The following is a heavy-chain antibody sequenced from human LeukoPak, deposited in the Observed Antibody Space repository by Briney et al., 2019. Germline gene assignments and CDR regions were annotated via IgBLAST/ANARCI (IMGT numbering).Heavy chain of an antibody. CDR3: ARVDCSSTSCYGRFDY. V-gene: IGHV3-20*04. Sequence: ETLSLTCTVSGYSISSGYYWGWVRQAPGKGLEWVSGINWNGGSTGYADSVKGRFTISRDNAKNSLYLQMNSLRAEDTALYYCARVDCSSTSCYGRFDYWGQGTLVTVSS. D-gene: IGHD2-2*01. CDR2: INWNGGST. CDR1: GYSISSGYY. J-gene: IGHJ4*02.